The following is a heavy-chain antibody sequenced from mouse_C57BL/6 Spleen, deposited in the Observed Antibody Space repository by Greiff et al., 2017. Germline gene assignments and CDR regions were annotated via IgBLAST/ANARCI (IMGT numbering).Heavy chain of an antibody. CDR1: GYTFTSYW. J-gene: IGHJ3*01. CDR3: TGSLTGRRIAD. Sequence: QVHVKQPGAELVKPGASVKMSCKASGYTFTSYWITWVKQRPGQGLEWIGDIYPGSGSTNYHDKFKSKATLTVDTSSSTAYMQLSSLTSEDSAVYCGTGSLTGRRIADWGQGTLVTVSA. CDR2: IYPGSGST. V-gene: IGHV1-55*01. D-gene: IGHD4-1*01.